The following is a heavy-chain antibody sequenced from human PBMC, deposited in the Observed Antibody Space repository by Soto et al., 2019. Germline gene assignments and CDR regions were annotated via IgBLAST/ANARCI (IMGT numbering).Heavy chain of an antibody. Sequence: SETLSLTCTVSGGSISSSSYYWGWIRQPPGKGLEWIGSIYYSGSTYYNPSLKSRVTISVDTSKNQFSLKLSSVTAADTAVYYCARPRGRFLEWLTPEGFDYYYGMDVWGQGTTVTVSS. D-gene: IGHD3-3*01. J-gene: IGHJ6*02. V-gene: IGHV4-39*01. CDR2: IYYSGST. CDR3: ARPRGRFLEWLTPEGFDYYYGMDV. CDR1: GGSISSSSYY.